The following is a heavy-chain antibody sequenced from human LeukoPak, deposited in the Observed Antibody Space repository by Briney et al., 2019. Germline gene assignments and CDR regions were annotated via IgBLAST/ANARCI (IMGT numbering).Heavy chain of an antibody. J-gene: IGHJ3*02. CDR1: GGSTSSSSYY. CDR3: ARQSGSSWYLGAFDI. V-gene: IGHV4-39*01. D-gene: IGHD6-13*01. Sequence: PSETLSLTCTVSGGSTSSSSYYWGWIRQPPGKGLEWIGSIYYSGSTYYNPSLKSRVTISVDTSKNQFSLKLSSVTAADTAVYYCARQSGSSWYLGAFDIWGQGTMVTVSS. CDR2: IYYSGST.